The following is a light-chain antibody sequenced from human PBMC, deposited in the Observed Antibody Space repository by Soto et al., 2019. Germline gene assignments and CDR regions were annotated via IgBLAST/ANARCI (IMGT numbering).Light chain of an antibody. J-gene: IGKJ4*01. CDR1: QSVSSSY. Sequence: PGERATLSCRASQSVSSSYLAWYQQKPGQAPRLLIYGASNRATGIPDMFSGSGSGTDFTLTISRLEPEDFAVYYCQQYDNSPLTFGGGTKVEIK. CDR3: QQYDNSPLT. CDR2: GAS. V-gene: IGKV3-20*01.